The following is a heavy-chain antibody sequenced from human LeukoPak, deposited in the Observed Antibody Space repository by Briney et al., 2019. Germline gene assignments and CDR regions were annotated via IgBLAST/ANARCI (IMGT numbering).Heavy chain of an antibody. Sequence: PGGSLRLSCAASGFTYSDYGMHWVRQAPGRGLEWVAFILNDGTWEYYPDSVKGRLTISRDNSRNTLCLQMNSVRPEDTAIYYCVKGGSISHNWFDSWGQGTLVTVSS. J-gene: IGHJ5*01. D-gene: IGHD3-16*01. CDR1: GFTYSDYG. V-gene: IGHV3-30*02. CDR2: ILNDGTWE. CDR3: VKGGSISHNWFDS.